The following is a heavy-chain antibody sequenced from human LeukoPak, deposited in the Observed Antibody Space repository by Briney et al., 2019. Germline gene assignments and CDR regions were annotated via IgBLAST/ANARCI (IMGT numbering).Heavy chain of an antibody. CDR3: ARDLFDY. V-gene: IGHV3-7*01. J-gene: IGHJ4*02. CDR1: GFTFSSFW. CDR2: IKPDGSEK. Sequence: GGSLILSCAVSGFTFSSFWMSWVRQAPGKGLEWVANIKPDGSEKSYVDSVKGRFTISRDNAKNSLYLQMNSLRAEDTAVYYCARDLFDYWGQGTLVTVSS.